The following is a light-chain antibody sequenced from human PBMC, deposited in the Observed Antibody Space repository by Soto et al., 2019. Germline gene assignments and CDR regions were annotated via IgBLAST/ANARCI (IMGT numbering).Light chain of an antibody. J-gene: IGKJ5*01. Sequence: DIQMTQSPSSLSASVGDRVTITFRASQGIRNDLGWYQQKPGKAPKRLIYAASSLQSGVPSRFSGSGSGTEFTLTISRLEPEDFAVYYCQQYGSSPPITFGQGTRLEIK. CDR3: QQYGSSPPIT. V-gene: IGKV1-17*01. CDR2: AAS. CDR1: QGIRND.